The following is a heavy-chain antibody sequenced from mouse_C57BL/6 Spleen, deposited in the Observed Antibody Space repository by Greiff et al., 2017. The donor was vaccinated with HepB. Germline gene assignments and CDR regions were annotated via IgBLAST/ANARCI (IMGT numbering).Heavy chain of an antibody. CDR2: IYWDDDK. CDR3: ARSYYGSSFYWYFDV. D-gene: IGHD1-1*01. J-gene: IGHJ1*03. Sequence: QVTLKESGPGILQSSQTLSLTCSFSGFSLSTSGMGVSWIRHPSGKCLVWLAHIYWDDDKRYNPSLKSRLTISKDTSRNRVVLKITSVDTADTATYYCARSYYGSSFYWYFDVWGTVTTVTVSS. CDR1: GFSLSTSGMG. V-gene: IGHV8-12*01.